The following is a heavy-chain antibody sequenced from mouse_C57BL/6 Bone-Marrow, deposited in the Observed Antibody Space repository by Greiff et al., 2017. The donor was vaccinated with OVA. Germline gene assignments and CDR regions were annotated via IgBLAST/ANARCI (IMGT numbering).Heavy chain of an antibody. Sequence: VQLQQSGPELVKPGASVKIPCKASGYTFTDYNMDWVKQSHGKSLEWIGDINPNNGGTIYNQKFKGKATLTVDKSSSTAYMELRSLTSEDTAVYYCAAPILYDGYPAWFAYWGQGTLVTVSA. D-gene: IGHD2-3*01. CDR2: INPNNGGT. V-gene: IGHV1-18*01. CDR3: AAPILYDGYPAWFAY. CDR1: GYTFTDYN. J-gene: IGHJ3*01.